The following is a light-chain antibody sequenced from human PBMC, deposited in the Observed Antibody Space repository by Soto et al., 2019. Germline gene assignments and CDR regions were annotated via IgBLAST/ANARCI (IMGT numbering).Light chain of an antibody. CDR3: SAYTSSTTRV. V-gene: IGLV2-14*01. CDR1: SSDVGDYNY. CDR2: DVS. J-gene: IGLJ1*01. Sequence: QSALTQPASVSGSPGQSITISCTGTSSDVGDYNYVSWYQQHPGKAPQLMIYDVSNRPSGASNRFSGSNSGSTASLTISGLQAEDEADYYCSAYTSSTTRVFGTGTKLTVL.